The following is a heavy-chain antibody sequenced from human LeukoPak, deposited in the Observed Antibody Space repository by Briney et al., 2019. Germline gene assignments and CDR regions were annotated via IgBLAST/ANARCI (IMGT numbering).Heavy chain of an antibody. CDR2: INHSGST. J-gene: IGHJ4*02. CDR1: GGSISSYY. Sequence: SETLSLTCTVSGGSISSYYWSWIRQPPGKGLEWIGEINHSGSTNYNPSLKSRVTISVDTSKNQFSLKLSSVTAADTAVYYCARLYLYDYVWGSYRHDYWGQGTLVTVSS. D-gene: IGHD3-16*02. V-gene: IGHV4-34*01. CDR3: ARLYLYDYVWGSYRHDY.